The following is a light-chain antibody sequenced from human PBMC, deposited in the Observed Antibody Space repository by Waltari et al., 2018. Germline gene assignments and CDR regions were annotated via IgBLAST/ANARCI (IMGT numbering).Light chain of an antibody. V-gene: IGKV4-1*01. CDR3: QQYYSTPYT. Sequence: DIVMTQSPDSLAVSLGEKATINCKSSQSVLYSSNNKNYLAWYQQKPGQPPKLLISWASTRESGVPDRFSGSGSGTDFTLTISSLQAEDVAGYYCQQYYSTPYTFGQGTRLEI. CDR1: QSVLYSSNNKNY. CDR2: WAS. J-gene: IGKJ2*01.